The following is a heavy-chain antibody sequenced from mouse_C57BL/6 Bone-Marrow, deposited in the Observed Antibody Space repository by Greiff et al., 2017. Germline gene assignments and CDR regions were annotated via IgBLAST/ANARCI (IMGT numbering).Heavy chain of an antibody. CDR1: GFTFSSYA. CDR2: ISDGGSYT. CDR3: AREAYGKDY. J-gene: IGHJ2*01. Sequence: EVKLVESGGGLVKPGGSLKLSCAASGFTFSSYAMSWVRQTPEKRLEWVATISDGGSYTYYPDNVKGRFTISRDNAKNNLYLQMSHLKSEDTAMYYCAREAYGKDYGGQGTTLTVSS. V-gene: IGHV5-4*01. D-gene: IGHD2-10*02.